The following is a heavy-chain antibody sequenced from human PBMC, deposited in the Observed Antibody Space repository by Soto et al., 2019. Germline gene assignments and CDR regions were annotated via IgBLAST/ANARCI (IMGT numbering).Heavy chain of an antibody. CDR2: ISVGGSST. CDR3: AKSTSSGKGGWFDP. CDR1: VFTFNNYA. V-gene: IGHV3-23*01. Sequence: PVGSLRLSCASSVFTFNNYAMTWVRHSPGKGLEWVSGISVGGSSTYYADSVKGRFTMSRDNSKNTLYLQMNSLRAEDTAVYYCAKSTSSGKGGWFDPWGQGTLVTVSS. D-gene: IGHD3-16*01. J-gene: IGHJ5*02.